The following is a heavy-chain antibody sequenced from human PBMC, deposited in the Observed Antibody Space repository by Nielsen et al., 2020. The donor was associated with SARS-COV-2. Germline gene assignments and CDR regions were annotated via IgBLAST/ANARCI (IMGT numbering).Heavy chain of an antibody. V-gene: IGHV4-39*02. CDR3: ARLNRRILTPLALASLRFDY. CDR2: IYYSGIT. J-gene: IGHJ4*02. D-gene: IGHD3-3*02. CDR1: GFSFSDYY. Sequence: ESLKISCAASGFSFSDYYMSWIRQAPGKRLEWIASIYYSGITYYNTSLKSRVTISIDTSKNHFSLRLNSVAAADTAVYYCARLNRRILTPLALASLRFDYWGQGSLVTVSS.